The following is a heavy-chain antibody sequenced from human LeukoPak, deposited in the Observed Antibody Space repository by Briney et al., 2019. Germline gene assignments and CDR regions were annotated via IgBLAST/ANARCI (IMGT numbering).Heavy chain of an antibody. D-gene: IGHD6-6*01. CDR1: GFTFSTFP. CDR2: ISHDGRHT. V-gene: IGHV3-30*04. Sequence: GTSLRLSCEASGFTFSTFPMHWIRQTPDKRLEWVAVISHDGRHTYYADSVKGRFTISRDNSKNTLYLQMNSLSPEDTAVVYCARVGRVSIYPSYMDVWGKGTTVIVSS. J-gene: IGHJ6*03. CDR3: ARVGRVSIYPSYMDV.